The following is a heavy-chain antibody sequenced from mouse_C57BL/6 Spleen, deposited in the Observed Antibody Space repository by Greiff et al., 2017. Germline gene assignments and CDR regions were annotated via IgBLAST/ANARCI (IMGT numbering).Heavy chain of an antibody. J-gene: IGHJ2*01. CDR1: GYTFTSYW. Sequence: QVQLKQPGAELVKPGASVKMSCKASGYTFTSYWITWVKQRPGQGLEWIGDIYPGSGGTNYNEKFKSKATLTVDTSSSTAYLKLSSRTSEDSAVYYCARAYYSNYGSLSYWGQGTTLTVSS. CDR2: IYPGSGGT. D-gene: IGHD2-5*01. V-gene: IGHV1-55*01. CDR3: ARAYYSNYGSLSY.